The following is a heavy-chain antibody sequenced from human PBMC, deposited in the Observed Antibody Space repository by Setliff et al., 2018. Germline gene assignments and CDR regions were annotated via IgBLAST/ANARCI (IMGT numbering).Heavy chain of an antibody. CDR2: FRSTGKT. V-gene: IGHV4-38-2*02. J-gene: IGHJ3*02. Sequence: PSETLSLTCAVSGSSISRGHYWGWIRQPPGEGGLEWIGSFRSTGKTYYKLSLKSRVTISPDTTKNQFSLKLTSVSAADTAVYYCVRDVGDGYGVDAYAGGGFDIWGQGTMVTVSS. CDR1: GSSISRGHY. D-gene: IGHD4-17*01. CDR3: VRDVGDGYGVDAYAGGGFDI.